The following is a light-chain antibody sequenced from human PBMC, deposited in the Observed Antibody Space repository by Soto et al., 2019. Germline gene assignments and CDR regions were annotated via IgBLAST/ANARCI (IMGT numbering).Light chain of an antibody. J-gene: IGKJ3*01. CDR3: QQYNTWHLT. Sequence: ETGMTQSPATMSVYPGERLILACRASQSVSSYLAWYQQKPGQAPRLLLYDASIRATVIHARFSGSGSGTEFNLTISSLQSEDSAVYYCQQYNTWHLTLGPRTTVDIK. CDR1: QSVSSY. CDR2: DAS. V-gene: IGKV3-15*01.